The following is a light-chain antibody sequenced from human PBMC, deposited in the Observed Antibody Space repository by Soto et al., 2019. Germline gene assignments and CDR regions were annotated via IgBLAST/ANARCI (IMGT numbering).Light chain of an antibody. CDR3: QQRSNWPPWT. CDR1: QKISSRY. J-gene: IGKJ1*01. V-gene: IGKV3-11*01. Sequence: EIVLTQSPGTLSLSPGERATLSCRASQKISSRYLAWYQQKPGQAPRLLIYDASNRATGIPARFSGSGSGTDFTLTISSLEPEDFAVYYCQQRSNWPPWTFGQGTKVDIK. CDR2: DAS.